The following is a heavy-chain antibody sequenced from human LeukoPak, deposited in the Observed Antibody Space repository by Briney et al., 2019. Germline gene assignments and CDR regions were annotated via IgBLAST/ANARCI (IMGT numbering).Heavy chain of an antibody. V-gene: IGHV3-30*02. J-gene: IGHJ4*02. CDR2: IRYDGSNK. D-gene: IGHD5-12*01. CDR1: GFTFSSYG. CDR3: AKGVASPGNEIDY. Sequence: PGGSLRLSCAASGFTFSSYGMHWVRQAPGKGLEWVAFIRYDGSNKYYADSVKGRFTISRDNSKNTLYLQMNSLRAEDTAVYYCAKGVASPGNEIDYWGQGTLVTVSS.